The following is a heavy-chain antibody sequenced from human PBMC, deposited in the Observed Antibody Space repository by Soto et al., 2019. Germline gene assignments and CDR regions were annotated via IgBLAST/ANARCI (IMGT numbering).Heavy chain of an antibody. CDR1: GYTFTSYG. J-gene: IGHJ5*02. CDR3: ARDTPLYYDSSGPGWFDP. CDR2: ISAYNGNT. D-gene: IGHD3-22*01. V-gene: IGHV1-18*01. Sequence: ASVKVSCKASGYTFTSYGISWLRQSPGQGLEWMGWISAYNGNTNYAQKLQGRVTMTTDTSTSTAYMELRSLRSDDTAVYYCARDTPLYYDSSGPGWFDPWGQGTLVTVSS.